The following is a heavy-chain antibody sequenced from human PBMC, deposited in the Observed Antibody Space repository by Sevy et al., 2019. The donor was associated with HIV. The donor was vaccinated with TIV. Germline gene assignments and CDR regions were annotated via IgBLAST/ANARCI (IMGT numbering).Heavy chain of an antibody. CDR3: ARGGSSGYWAAVVFQY. V-gene: IGHV4-59*13. D-gene: IGHD3-22*01. Sequence: SETLSLTCTVSGGSISSYYWSWIRQPPGKGLEWIGYIYYSGSTNYNPSLKSRVTISVDTSKNQFSLKLNSVTAADTAVYYCARGGSSGYWAAVVFQYWGQGTLVTFSS. J-gene: IGHJ4*02. CDR1: GGSISSYY. CDR2: IYYSGST.